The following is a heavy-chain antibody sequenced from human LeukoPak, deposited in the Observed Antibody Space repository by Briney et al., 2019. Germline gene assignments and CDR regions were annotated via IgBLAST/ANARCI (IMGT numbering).Heavy chain of an antibody. CDR2: ISGSGGST. CDR3: AKRPTYGSGSYSYYFDY. CDR1: GFTFSSYA. Sequence: GGSLRLSCAASGFTFSSYAMGWFRQAPGKGLGWVSAISGSGGSTYYADSVKGRFTISRDNSKNTLYLQMNSLRAEDTAVYYCAKRPTYGSGSYSYYFDYWGQGTLVTVSS. V-gene: IGHV3-23*01. D-gene: IGHD3-10*01. J-gene: IGHJ4*02.